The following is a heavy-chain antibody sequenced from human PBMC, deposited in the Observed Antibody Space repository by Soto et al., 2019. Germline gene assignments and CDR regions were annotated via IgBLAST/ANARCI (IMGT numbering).Heavy chain of an antibody. J-gene: IGHJ5*02. Sequence: ASVKVSCKASGYTFTSYGISWVRQAPGQGLEWMGWISAYNGNTNYAQKLQGRVTMTTDTSTSTAYMELRSLTSDDTALYYCARILAVTPCFDPWGQGTLVTVSS. CDR1: GYTFTSYG. V-gene: IGHV1-18*01. D-gene: IGHD3-10*01. CDR2: ISAYNGNT. CDR3: ARILAVTPCFDP.